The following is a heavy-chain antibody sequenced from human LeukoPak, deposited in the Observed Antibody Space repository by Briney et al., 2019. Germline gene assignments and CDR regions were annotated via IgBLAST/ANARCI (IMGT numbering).Heavy chain of an antibody. CDR2: ISPDETVK. Sequence: PGGSLILSCVASGFTISSVWMSGVRPAPGKGLEWVANISPDETVKTYVDSVEGRFTISKDNAKNSVYLQMNSLTVEDTAVYYCARDSRWGQGTLVSVSS. CDR3: ARDSR. CDR1: GFTISSVW. V-gene: IGHV3-7*01. J-gene: IGHJ4*02.